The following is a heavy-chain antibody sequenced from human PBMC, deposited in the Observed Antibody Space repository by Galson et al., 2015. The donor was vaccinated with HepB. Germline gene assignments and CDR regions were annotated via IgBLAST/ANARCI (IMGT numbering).Heavy chain of an antibody. J-gene: IGHJ5*01. CDR3: ARQSVTGRDYNWFDS. Sequence: QSGAEVKKPGESLRISCKGSGYRFSTYWINWVRQMPGKGLEWMGRIDPSDSYTNYSPSSQGHITFSADRSINTAYLQWSSLKASDSAMYYCARQSVTGRDYNWFDSWGQGTLVIVSS. CDR2: IDPSDSYT. V-gene: IGHV5-10-1*01. D-gene: IGHD1-20*01. CDR1: GYRFSTYW.